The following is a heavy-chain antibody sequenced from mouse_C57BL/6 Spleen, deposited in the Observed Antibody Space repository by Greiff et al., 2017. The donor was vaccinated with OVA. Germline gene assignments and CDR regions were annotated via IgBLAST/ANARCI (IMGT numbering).Heavy chain of an antibody. Sequence: RVEPGASVKISCKASGYAFSSSWMNWVKQRPGKGLEWIGRIYPGDGDTNYTGKFKGKAKLTADKSSSTSYMQLSSLTSEDSAVYICARSDSSALDCWGQGTTLTVSS. J-gene: IGHJ2*01. CDR3: ARSDSSALDC. V-gene: IGHV1-82*01. CDR1: GYAFSSSW. D-gene: IGHD3-2*02. CDR2: IYPGDGDT.